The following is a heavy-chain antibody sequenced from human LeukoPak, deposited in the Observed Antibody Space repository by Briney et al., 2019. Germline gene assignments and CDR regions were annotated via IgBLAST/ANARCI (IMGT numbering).Heavy chain of an antibody. CDR3: AKDSSADDSSGYSYYFDY. J-gene: IGHJ4*02. CDR2: ISFDATNK. CDR1: GFTFSIYT. V-gene: IGHV3-30*18. Sequence: GGSLRLSCAASGFTFSIYTMSWVRQAPGKGLEWVAVISFDATNKYYADSVKGRFTISRDNSKNTLYLQMNSLRAEDTAVYYCAKDSSADDSSGYSYYFDYWGQGTLVTVSS. D-gene: IGHD3-22*01.